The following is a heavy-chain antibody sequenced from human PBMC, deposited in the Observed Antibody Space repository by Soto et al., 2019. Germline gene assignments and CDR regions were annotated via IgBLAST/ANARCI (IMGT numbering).Heavy chain of an antibody. V-gene: IGHV3-23*01. Sequence: GGSLRLSCATSGFTLSNYPMNWVRQAPGKGLEWVSGISAGGDSTYYADSVKGRFTIFRDNSKNSVYLQMNSLRAEDTAVYYCARRVWGQGTLVTVSS. J-gene: IGHJ4*02. CDR2: ISAGGDST. CDR3: ARRV. CDR1: GFTLSNYP.